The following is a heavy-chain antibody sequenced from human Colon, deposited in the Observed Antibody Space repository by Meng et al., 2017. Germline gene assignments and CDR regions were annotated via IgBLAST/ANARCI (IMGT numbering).Heavy chain of an antibody. CDR1: GGSISSGDYY. CDR2: IYYSGST. Sequence: QWQSKESGPGMVKPYQSLSLTCTVSGGSISSGDYYWSWIRQPPGKGLEWIGYIYYSGSTYYNPSLKSRVTISVDTSKNQFSLKLSSVTAADTAVYYCARGPTTYFDYWGQGTLVTVSS. CDR3: ARGPTTYFDY. J-gene: IGHJ4*02. V-gene: IGHV4-30-4*01. D-gene: IGHD4-17*01.